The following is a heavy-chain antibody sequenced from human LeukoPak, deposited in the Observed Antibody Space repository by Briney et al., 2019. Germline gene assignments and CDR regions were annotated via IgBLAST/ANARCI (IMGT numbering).Heavy chain of an antibody. J-gene: IGHJ4*02. CDR1: GFTVSSNY. V-gene: IGHV3-53*01. D-gene: IGHD3-22*01. CDR3: AREFRLRYYYDSSGYYD. Sequence: GGSLRLSCAASGFTVSSNYMSWVRQAPGKGLEWVSVIYSGGSTYYADSVKGRFTISRDNSKNTLYLQMNSLRAEDTAVYYCAREFRLRYYYDSSGYYDWGQGTLVTVSS. CDR2: IYSGGST.